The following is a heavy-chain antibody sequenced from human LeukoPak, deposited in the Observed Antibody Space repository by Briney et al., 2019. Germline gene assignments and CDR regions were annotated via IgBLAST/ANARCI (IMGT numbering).Heavy chain of an antibody. D-gene: IGHD6-19*01. CDR1: GGSIRSSSYY. V-gene: IGHV4-39*01. CDR2: IYYSGST. CDR3: ARQVVAVAGTGYFDY. Sequence: SETLSLTCTVSGGSIRSSSYYWGWIRQPPGKGLEWIGSIYYSGSTYYNASLKSRGTISEDTSKNQFSLKLNSVTAADTAVYFCARQVVAVAGTGYFDYWGQGTLVTVSS. J-gene: IGHJ4*02.